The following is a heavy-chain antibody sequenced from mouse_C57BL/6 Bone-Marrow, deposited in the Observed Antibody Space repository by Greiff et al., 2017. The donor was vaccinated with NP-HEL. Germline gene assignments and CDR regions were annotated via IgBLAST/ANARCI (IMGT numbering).Heavy chain of an antibody. D-gene: IGHD1-1*01. Sequence: VQLQQPGAELVKPGASVKLSCKASGYTFTSYWMQWVKQRPGQGLEWIGEIDPSDSYPNYNQKFKGKATLTVDTSSSTAYMQLSSLTSEDSAVYYCARTYGSSYFDYWGQGTTLTVSS. J-gene: IGHJ2*01. CDR2: IDPSDSYP. CDR1: GYTFTSYW. V-gene: IGHV1-50*01. CDR3: ARTYGSSYFDY.